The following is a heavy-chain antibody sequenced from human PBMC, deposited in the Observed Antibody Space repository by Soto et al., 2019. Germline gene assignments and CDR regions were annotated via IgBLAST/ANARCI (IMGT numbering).Heavy chain of an antibody. Sequence: GGSLRLSCAASGFTFSSYSMNWVRPAPGKGLEWVSSISSSSSYIYYADSVKGRFTISRDNAKNSLYLQMNSLRAEDTAVYYCARVGGGYQLLHAFDIWGQGTMVTVSS. J-gene: IGHJ3*02. CDR3: ARVGGGYQLLHAFDI. CDR1: GFTFSSYS. V-gene: IGHV3-21*01. D-gene: IGHD2-2*01. CDR2: ISSSSSYI.